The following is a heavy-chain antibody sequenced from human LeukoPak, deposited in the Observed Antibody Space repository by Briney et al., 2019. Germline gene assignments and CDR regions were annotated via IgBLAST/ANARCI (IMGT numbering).Heavy chain of an antibody. Sequence: ASVKLSCKTDGYTFNNFGISWVRQAPGQGLEWLGWVSVYDGKTNYAQTVQDRVTMTTDTSTGTAYMDLRSLRSDDTAIYYCARLDYASGSYYSAPLDHWGQGTLVTVSS. CDR3: ARLDYASGSYYSAPLDH. CDR2: VSVYDGKT. V-gene: IGHV1-18*01. J-gene: IGHJ4*02. CDR1: GYTFNNFG. D-gene: IGHD3-10*01.